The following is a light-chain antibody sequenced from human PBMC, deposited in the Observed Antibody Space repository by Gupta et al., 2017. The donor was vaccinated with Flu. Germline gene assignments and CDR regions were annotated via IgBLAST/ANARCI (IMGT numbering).Light chain of an antibody. CDR3: QQYYRTPLT. Sequence: DIAMTQSPDSLAVSLGERATINCKSRQSVLYSSNNKNYLAWYQQKPGQPPKLLIYWASTRESGVPDRFSGSGSGTDFTLAISNLQAEDVAVYYCQQYYRTPLTVGGGTKVEIK. CDR1: QSVLYSSNNKNY. J-gene: IGKJ4*01. CDR2: WAS. V-gene: IGKV4-1*01.